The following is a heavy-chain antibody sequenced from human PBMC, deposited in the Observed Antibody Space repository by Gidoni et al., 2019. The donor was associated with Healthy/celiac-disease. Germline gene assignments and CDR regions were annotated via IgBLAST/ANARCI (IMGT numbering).Heavy chain of an antibody. V-gene: IGHV4-39*01. CDR3: ARLRTVAPFDY. Sequence: QLQLQESAPGLGKPSETLSLTCTFNGGPISSCSYYWGWNRQPPGKGLVWIGSSYYSGSTYYNPSLRVRVTISVDTSKNQFSLKLGSVTAADTAVYYCARLRTVAPFDYWGQGTLVTVSS. CDR1: GGPISSCSYY. J-gene: IGHJ4*02. CDR2: SYYSGST. D-gene: IGHD5-12*01.